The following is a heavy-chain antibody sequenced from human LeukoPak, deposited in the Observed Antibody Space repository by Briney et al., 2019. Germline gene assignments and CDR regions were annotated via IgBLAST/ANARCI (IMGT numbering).Heavy chain of an antibody. CDR3: ASGQWLGY. D-gene: IGHD6-19*01. V-gene: IGHV4-59*01. CDR2: IYYSGST. J-gene: IGHJ4*02. Sequence: KPSETLSLTCTVSGDSISRYYWSWIRQPPGKGLEWIGYIYYSGSTNYNPSLKSRVTISVDTSKNQFSLKLNSVTAADTAMYYCASGQWLGYWGQGTLVTVSS. CDR1: GDSISRYY.